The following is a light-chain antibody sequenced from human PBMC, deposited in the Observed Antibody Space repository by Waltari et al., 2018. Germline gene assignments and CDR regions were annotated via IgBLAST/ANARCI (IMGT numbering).Light chain of an antibody. CDR1: SNDVGGYNS. CDR2: DVS. V-gene: IGLV2-14*01. CDR3: SSQSSNDVVL. Sequence: QSALTQPASVSGSPGQSVPIFCAGTSNDVGGYNSVPWYQEHPGQAPRAIIYDVSDRPSGVSDRFSGSKSGNTASLTISGLQAEDEADYYCSSQSSNDVVLFGGGTKLTVL. J-gene: IGLJ2*01.